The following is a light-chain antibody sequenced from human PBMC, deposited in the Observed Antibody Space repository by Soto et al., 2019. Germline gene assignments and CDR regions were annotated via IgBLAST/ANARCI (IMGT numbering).Light chain of an antibody. CDR1: QGVSRK. Sequence: IVMTQSPATLSVAPGERVTFSCRASQGVSRKLAWYQHKPGQAPRLLISGASTGATGIPARFSGSGSGTEFTLTISSLEPEDFAVYYCQQRSNWPPITFGQGTRLEIK. CDR2: GAS. V-gene: IGKV3-15*01. CDR3: QQRSNWPPIT. J-gene: IGKJ5*01.